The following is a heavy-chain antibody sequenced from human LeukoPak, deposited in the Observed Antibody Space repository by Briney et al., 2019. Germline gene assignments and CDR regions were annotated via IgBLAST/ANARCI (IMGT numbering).Heavy chain of an antibody. Sequence: SETLSLTCAVYGGSFSGYYWSWIRQPPGKGLEWIGEIKHSGSTNYNPSLKSRVTISVDTSKNQFSLKLSSVTAADTAVYYCRYYDFWSGYYVDDYWGQGTLVTVSS. CDR2: IKHSGST. V-gene: IGHV4-34*01. D-gene: IGHD3-3*01. CDR1: GGSFSGYY. CDR3: RYYDFWSGYYVDDY. J-gene: IGHJ4*02.